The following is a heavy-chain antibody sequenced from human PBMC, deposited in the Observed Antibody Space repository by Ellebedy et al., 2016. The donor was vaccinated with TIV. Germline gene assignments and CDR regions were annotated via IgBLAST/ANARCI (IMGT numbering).Heavy chain of an antibody. D-gene: IGHD3-3*01. V-gene: IGHV4-59*01. CDR1: SGSISGYY. J-gene: IGHJ6*02. CDR2: IYYSGHT. Sequence: MPSETLSLTCTVSSGSISGYYWNWIRQPPGKGLEWIGYIYYSGHTDYNSSLKIRVTISVDTSKNQFSLKLSSDTAADTAVYYCARGLLFYDFWSGYYKGAGDYYYGMDVWGQGTTVTVSS. CDR3: ARGLLFYDFWSGYYKGAGDYYYGMDV.